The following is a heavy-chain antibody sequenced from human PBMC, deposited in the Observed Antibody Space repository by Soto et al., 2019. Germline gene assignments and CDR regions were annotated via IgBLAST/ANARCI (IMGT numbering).Heavy chain of an antibody. V-gene: IGHV1-18*01. Sequence: QVQLVQSGAEVKKPGASVKVSCKASGYTFTSYGIIWVRQAPGQGLEWMGWISAYNGNTNYAQKLQGRVTMTTDTSTSTAYMELRSLRSDDTAVYYCARDLADRAVVVVAAANDYWGQGTLVTVSS. D-gene: IGHD2-15*01. CDR1: GYTFTSYG. CDR2: ISAYNGNT. J-gene: IGHJ4*02. CDR3: ARDLADRAVVVVAAANDY.